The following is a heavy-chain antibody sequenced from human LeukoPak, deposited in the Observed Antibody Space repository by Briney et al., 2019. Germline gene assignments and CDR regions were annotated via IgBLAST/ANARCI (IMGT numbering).Heavy chain of an antibody. CDR1: GFTFSTYW. V-gene: IGHV3-74*01. J-gene: IGHJ6*02. CDR2: INGDGGSR. CDR3: AKATDYYYYYGMDV. Sequence: GGSLRLSCAASGFTFSTYWMHWVRQAPGKGLVWVSRINGDGGSRNYADSVKGRFTISRDNAKNTLYLQMNSLRAEDTAVYYCAKATDYYYYYGMDVWGQGTTVTVSS.